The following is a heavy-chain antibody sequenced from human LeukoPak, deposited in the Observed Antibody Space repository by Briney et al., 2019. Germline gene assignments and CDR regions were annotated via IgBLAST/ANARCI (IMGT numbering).Heavy chain of an antibody. CDR1: GYTFTGYY. Sequence: ASVKVSCKASGYTFTGYYMHWVRQAPGQGLEWMGWINPNSGGTNYAQKFQGGVTMTRDTSITTTYMELSRLRSDDTAVYYCARVVTTTWNSYTGWFDPWGQGTLVTVS. D-gene: IGHD4-11*01. V-gene: IGHV1-2*02. J-gene: IGHJ5*02. CDR2: INPNSGGT. CDR3: ARVVTTTWNSYTGWFDP.